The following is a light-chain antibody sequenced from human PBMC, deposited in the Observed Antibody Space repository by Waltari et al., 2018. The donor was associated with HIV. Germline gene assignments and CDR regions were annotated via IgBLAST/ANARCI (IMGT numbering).Light chain of an antibody. CDR3: SSYGDSLRVL. Sequence: QSALTQPPSASGSLGQSVTISCTGSSSDIGAYASVSWFQQHPRSAPKLLLYEVSRRPSTVSDRFSGSRSGSTAFLTVPGLQPDDEATYFCSSYGDSLRVLFGGGTNVTVL. CDR2: EVS. J-gene: IGLJ3*02. CDR1: SSDIGAYAS. V-gene: IGLV2-8*01.